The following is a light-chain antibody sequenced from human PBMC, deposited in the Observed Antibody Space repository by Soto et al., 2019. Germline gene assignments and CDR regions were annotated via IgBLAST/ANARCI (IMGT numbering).Light chain of an antibody. CDR1: QSISSW. J-gene: IGKJ1*01. Sequence: DIQMTQSPSTLSASAGDRVTITCRASQSISSWLAWYQQKPGKAPKLLIYDAATLEGGVPSRFSGSGSGTDFTLTISSLQPDDFATYYCQQYNNVWTFGEGTRVEVK. CDR3: QQYNNVWT. CDR2: DAA. V-gene: IGKV1-5*03.